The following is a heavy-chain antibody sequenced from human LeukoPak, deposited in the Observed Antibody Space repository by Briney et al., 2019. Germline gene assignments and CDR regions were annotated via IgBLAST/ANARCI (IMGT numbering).Heavy chain of an antibody. D-gene: IGHD6-13*01. V-gene: IGHV3-48*04. CDR3: ARDGVPPRSIAAADCFDY. CDR2: ISSSSSTI. Sequence: GGSLRLSCAASGFTFSSYSMNWVRKAPGKGLEWVSYISSSSSTIYYADSVKGRFTVSRDNAKNSLYLQMNSLRAEDTAVYYCARDGVPPRSIAAADCFDYWGQGTLVTVSS. CDR1: GFTFSSYS. J-gene: IGHJ4*02.